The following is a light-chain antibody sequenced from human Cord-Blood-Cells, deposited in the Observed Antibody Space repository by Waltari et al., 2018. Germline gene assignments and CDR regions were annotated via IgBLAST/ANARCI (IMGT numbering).Light chain of an antibody. Sequence: QSVLTQPPSVSGAPGQRVTISCTGSSSNIGAGYDVHWYQQLPGTAPKLLIYGNGNRPSWVPDRFSGSKSVTSASLAITGLQAEYEADYYCQSYDSSLSGWVFGGGTKLTVL. V-gene: IGLV1-40*01. J-gene: IGLJ3*02. CDR3: QSYDSSLSGWV. CDR1: SSNIGAGYD. CDR2: GNG.